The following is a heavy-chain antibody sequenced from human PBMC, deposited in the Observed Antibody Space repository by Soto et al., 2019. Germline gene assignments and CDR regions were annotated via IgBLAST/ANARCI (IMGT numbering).Heavy chain of an antibody. V-gene: IGHV3-11*05. CDR3: ARGEEFPNWFDP. CDR2: ISSSSSYT. Sequence: QVQLVESGGGLVKPGGSLRLSCAASGFTFSDYYMSWIRQAPGKGLEWVSYISSSSSYTNYADSVKGRFTISRDNAKNSLYLQMNSLRAEDTAVYYCARGEEFPNWFDPWGQGTLVTVSS. D-gene: IGHD3-10*01. J-gene: IGHJ5*02. CDR1: GFTFSDYY.